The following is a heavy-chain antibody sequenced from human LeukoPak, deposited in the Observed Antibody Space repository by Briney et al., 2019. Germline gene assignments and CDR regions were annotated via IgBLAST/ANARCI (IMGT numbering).Heavy chain of an antibody. V-gene: IGHV3-7*01. CDR2: IKQDGSEK. D-gene: IGHD3-9*01. CDR1: GFTFSSYW. CDR3: AREVHHDILTGYYNAYYYMDV. Sequence: GGSLRLSCAASGFTFSSYWMSWVRQAPGKGLEWVANIKQDGSEKYYVDSVKGRFTISRDNAKNSLYLQMNSLRAEDTAVYYCAREVHHDILTGYYNAYYYMDVWGKGTTVTISS. J-gene: IGHJ6*03.